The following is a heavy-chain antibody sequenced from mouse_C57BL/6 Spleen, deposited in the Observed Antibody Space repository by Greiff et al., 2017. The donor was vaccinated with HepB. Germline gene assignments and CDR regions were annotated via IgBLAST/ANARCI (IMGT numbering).Heavy chain of an antibody. J-gene: IGHJ2*01. V-gene: IGHV5-6*01. D-gene: IGHD2-3*01. CDR1: GFTFSSYG. CDR2: ISSGGSYT. Sequence: DVQLQESGGDLVKPGGSLKLSCAASGFTFSSYGMSWVRQTPDKRLEWVATISSGGSYTYYPDSVKGRFTISRDNAKNTLYLQMSSLKSEDTAMYYCASSYDGYYVGYFDYWGQGTTLTVSS. CDR3: ASSYDGYYVGYFDY.